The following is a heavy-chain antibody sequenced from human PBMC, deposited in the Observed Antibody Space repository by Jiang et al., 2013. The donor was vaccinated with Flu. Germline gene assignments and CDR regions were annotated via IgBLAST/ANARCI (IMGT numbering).Heavy chain of an antibody. CDR1: GGSFNGYY. J-gene: IGHJ3*02. CDR2: IDYSGNT. Sequence: LLKPSETLSLTCAVYGGSFNGYYWSWVRQAPAKGLEWIGRIDYSGNTDYNPSLKSRVTISVDTSKNQFSLKLSSVTAADTAVYYCARARRITMIVVVIKERAFDIWGQGTMVTVSS. V-gene: IGHV4-34*01. D-gene: IGHD3-22*01. CDR3: ARARRITMIVVVIKERAFDI.